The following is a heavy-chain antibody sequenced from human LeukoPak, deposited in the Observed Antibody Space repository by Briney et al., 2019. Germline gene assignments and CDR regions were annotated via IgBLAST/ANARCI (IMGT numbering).Heavy chain of an antibody. J-gene: IGHJ6*03. D-gene: IGHD2/OR15-2a*01. Sequence: HTGGSLRLSCAGAGFTFDDYAMHWVRQTPGKGLGWVSGISWNSGNIAYADFVGGRFTISRDNAKNSLSLQMNSLSDEDTAVYYCAKDAYGGATFFYYMDVWGKGTTVTVSS. V-gene: IGHV3-9*01. CDR3: AKDAYGGATFFYYMDV. CDR1: GFTFDDYA. CDR2: ISWNSGNI.